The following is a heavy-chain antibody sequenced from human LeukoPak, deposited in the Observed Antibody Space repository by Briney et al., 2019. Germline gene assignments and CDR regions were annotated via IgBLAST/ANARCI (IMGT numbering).Heavy chain of an antibody. J-gene: IGHJ4*02. Sequence: SQTLSLTCAVSGGSISSGGYSWSWIRQPPGKGLEWIGYIYHSGSTYYNPSLKSRVTISVDRSKNQFSLKLSSVTAADTAVYYCARGGPEGLTPDYWGQGTLVTVSS. D-gene: IGHD3-16*01. CDR3: ARGGPEGLTPDY. V-gene: IGHV4-30-2*01. CDR1: GGSISSGGYS. CDR2: IYHSGST.